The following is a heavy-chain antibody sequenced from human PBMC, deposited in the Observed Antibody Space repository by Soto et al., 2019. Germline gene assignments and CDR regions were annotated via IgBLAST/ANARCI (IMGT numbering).Heavy chain of an antibody. CDR1: GFTFSSYS. D-gene: IGHD3-22*01. J-gene: IGHJ3*02. CDR2: ISSSSSYI. CDR3: ARDHYYDSSGYFGAFDI. Sequence: EVQLVESGGGLVKPGGSLRLSCAASGFTFSSYSMNWVRQAPGKGLEWVSSISSSSSYIYYADSVRGRFTISRVNAKNSLYLQMNSLRAEDTAVYYCARDHYYDSSGYFGAFDIWGQGTMVTVSS. V-gene: IGHV3-21*01.